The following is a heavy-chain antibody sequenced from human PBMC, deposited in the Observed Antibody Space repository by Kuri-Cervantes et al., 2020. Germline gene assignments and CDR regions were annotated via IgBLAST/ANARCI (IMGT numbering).Heavy chain of an antibody. Sequence: ASVKVSCKASGYTFTNYDINWVRQATGQGLEWMGWMNPKSGNTGYAQKFQGRVTMTRNTSISTAYMELSSLRSEDTAVYYCARGGLDILTGYYIRWFDPWGQGTLVTVSS. D-gene: IGHD3-9*01. V-gene: IGHV1-8*01. CDR2: MNPKSGNT. J-gene: IGHJ5*02. CDR3: ARGGLDILTGYYIRWFDP. CDR1: GYTFTNYD.